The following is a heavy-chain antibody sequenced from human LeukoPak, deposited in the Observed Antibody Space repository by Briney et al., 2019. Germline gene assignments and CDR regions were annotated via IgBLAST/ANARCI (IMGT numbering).Heavy chain of an antibody. CDR3: AGSYYYGSGSYFGEDY. V-gene: IGHV4-61*02. CDR1: GGSISSGSYY. D-gene: IGHD3-10*01. J-gene: IGHJ4*02. CDR2: IYTSGST. Sequence: SETLSLTCTVSGGSISSGSYYLSWIRHPPRKGLEWVGRIYTSGSTNYNPSLKSRVTISVDTSKNQFSLKLSSVTAADTAVYYCAGSYYYGSGSYFGEDYWGQGTLVTVSS.